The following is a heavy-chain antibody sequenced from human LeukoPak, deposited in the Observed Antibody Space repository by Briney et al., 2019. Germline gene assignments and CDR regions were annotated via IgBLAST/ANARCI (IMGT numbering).Heavy chain of an antibody. CDR3: ARDSGGSSLYNFDY. V-gene: IGHV5-51*01. CDR1: GYSFSNYW. CDR2: IYPGDSNT. J-gene: IGHJ4*02. D-gene: IGHD2-15*01. Sequence: GESLKISCQASGYSFSNYWIGWVRQLPGEGLQWMEIIYPGDSNTRYSPSFRGQVTISADKSISTAYLQWNSLKASDTAMYYCARDSGGSSLYNFDYWGQGTLVTVSS.